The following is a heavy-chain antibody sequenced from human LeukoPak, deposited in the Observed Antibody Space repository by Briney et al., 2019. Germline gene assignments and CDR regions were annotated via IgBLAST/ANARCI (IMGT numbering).Heavy chain of an antibody. CDR3: ARRRDSSSWYYFDY. CDR1: GYSFTSYW. J-gene: IGHJ4*02. D-gene: IGHD6-13*01. CDR2: IGPSDSYT. V-gene: IGHV5-10-1*01. Sequence: GEPLKISCKGSGYSFTSYWISWVRQMPGKGLEWMGRIGPSDSYTNYSPSFQGHVTISADKSISTAYLQWSSLKASDTAMYYCARRRDSSSWYYFDYWGQGTLVTVSS.